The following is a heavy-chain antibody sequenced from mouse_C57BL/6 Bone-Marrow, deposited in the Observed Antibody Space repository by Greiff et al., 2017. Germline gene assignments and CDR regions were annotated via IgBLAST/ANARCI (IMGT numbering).Heavy chain of an antibody. J-gene: IGHJ1*03. Sequence: VQLKQSGAELVRPGASVKLSCTASGFNIKDYYMHWVKQRPEQGLEWIGRIDPEDGDTEYAPKFQGKATMTADTSSNTAYLQLSSLTSEDTAVYYCTTFYYGSSFWYFDVWGTATTVTVAS. V-gene: IGHV14-1*01. CDR2: IDPEDGDT. D-gene: IGHD1-1*01. CDR3: TTFYYGSSFWYFDV. CDR1: GFNIKDYY.